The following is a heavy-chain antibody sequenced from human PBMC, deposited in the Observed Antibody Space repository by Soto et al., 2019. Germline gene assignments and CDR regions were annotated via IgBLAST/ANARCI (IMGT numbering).Heavy chain of an antibody. CDR1: GGSISDYF. D-gene: IGHD3-16*02. V-gene: IGHV4-59*01. Sequence: QVQLQESGPGLVKPSETLSLTCTVSGGSISDYFWSWIRQPPGKGLEWIGYVYYTGSTNSIPSLKSRVTISVDTSKNQFSLKLRSVTAADTAVYYCARGVGNYPWSFNSWGQGTLVTVSS. J-gene: IGHJ4*02. CDR2: VYYTGST. CDR3: ARGVGNYPWSFNS.